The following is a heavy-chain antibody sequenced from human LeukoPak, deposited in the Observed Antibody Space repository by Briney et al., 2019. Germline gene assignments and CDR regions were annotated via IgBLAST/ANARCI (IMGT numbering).Heavy chain of an antibody. Sequence: PSETLSLTCAVYGGSFSGYYWSWIRQPPGKGLEWIGEINHSGSTNYNPSLKSRVTISVDTSKNQFSLKLSSVTAADTAVYYCAGTEGAAAGPVDYWGQGTLVTVSS. CDR3: AGTEGAAAGPVDY. D-gene: IGHD6-13*01. CDR1: GGSFSGYY. J-gene: IGHJ4*02. CDR2: INHSGST. V-gene: IGHV4-34*01.